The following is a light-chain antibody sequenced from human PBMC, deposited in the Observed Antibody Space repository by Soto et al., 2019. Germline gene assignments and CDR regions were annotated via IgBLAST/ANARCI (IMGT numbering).Light chain of an antibody. Sequence: QAVVTQPPSVSAAPGRKVTISCSGSSSNIGNNYVSWYQQFPGTAPQLLICDNNKRPSGIPDRFSGSKSGTSATLGITGLQTGDEADYYCGTWDSSLSAWVFGGGTKLTVL. J-gene: IGLJ3*02. V-gene: IGLV1-51*01. CDR1: SSNIGNNY. CDR3: GTWDSSLSAWV. CDR2: DNN.